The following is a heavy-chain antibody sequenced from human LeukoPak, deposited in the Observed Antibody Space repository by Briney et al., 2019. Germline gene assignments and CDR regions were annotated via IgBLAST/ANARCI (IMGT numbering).Heavy chain of an antibody. D-gene: IGHD5-18*01. Sequence: EWIGYIHYSGSTNYNPSLKSRVTISLDTSKNQFSLKLTSVTAADTAVFYCARSFRSYSSFDYWGQGTLVTVSS. V-gene: IGHV4-59*01. J-gene: IGHJ4*02. CDR2: IHYSGST. CDR3: ARSFRSYSSFDY.